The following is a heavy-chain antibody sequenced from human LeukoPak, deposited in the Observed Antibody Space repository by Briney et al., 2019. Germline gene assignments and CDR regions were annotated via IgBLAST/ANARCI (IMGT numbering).Heavy chain of an antibody. CDR3: ARAMYYYDSSGYYMLGY. Sequence: ASVKVSCKASGYTFTSYYMHWVRQAPGQGLEWMGIINPSGGSTSYAQKFQGRVTMTRDTSTSTVYMELSSLRSEDTAVYYCARAMYYYDSSGYYMLGYWGQGTLVAVSS. CDR2: INPSGGST. D-gene: IGHD3-22*01. J-gene: IGHJ4*02. CDR1: GYTFTSYY. V-gene: IGHV1-46*01.